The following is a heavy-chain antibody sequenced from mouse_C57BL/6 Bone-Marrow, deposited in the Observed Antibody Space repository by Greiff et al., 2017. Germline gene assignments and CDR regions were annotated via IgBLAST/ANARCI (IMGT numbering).Heavy chain of an antibody. D-gene: IGHD2-3*01. J-gene: IGHJ3*01. Sequence: EVQRVESGGGLVKPGGSLKLSCAASGFTFSDYGRPWVRQAPEKGLEWVAYISSGSSTIYYADTVKGRFTISRDNAKNTLFLQMTSLSSEDTAMYYCARQVWLVLAWFAYWGQGTLVTVSA. V-gene: IGHV5-17*01. CDR1: GFTFSDYG. CDR2: ISSGSSTI. CDR3: ARQVWLVLAWFAY.